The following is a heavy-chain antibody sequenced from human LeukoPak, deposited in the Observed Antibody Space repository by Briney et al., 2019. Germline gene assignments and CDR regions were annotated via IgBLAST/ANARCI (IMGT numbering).Heavy chain of an antibody. D-gene: IGHD6-13*01. CDR3: ARDRKARYSSSWPTGYYYYYGMDV. J-gene: IGHJ6*02. V-gene: IGHV4-4*02. Sequence: SGTLSLTCAVSGGSISSSNWWSWVRQPPGKGLEWIGEIYHSGSTNYNPSLKSRVTISVDKSKNQFSLKLSSVTAADTAVYYCARDRKARYSSSWPTGYYYYYGMDVWGQGTTVTVSS. CDR1: GGSISSSNW. CDR2: IYHSGST.